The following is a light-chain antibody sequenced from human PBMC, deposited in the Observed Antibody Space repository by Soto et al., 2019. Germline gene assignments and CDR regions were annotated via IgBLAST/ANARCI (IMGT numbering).Light chain of an antibody. V-gene: IGLV1-44*01. Sequence: QAVVTQPPSASGTPGQRVIISCSGSSSNIGRDTVNWYRQFPGTAPKLLIYSNNQRPSGVPDRFSGSKSGTSASLAISGPQSEDEADYYCAVWDDSLNGLWVFGGGTKLTVL. CDR3: AVWDDSLNGLWV. CDR1: SSNIGRDT. J-gene: IGLJ3*02. CDR2: SNN.